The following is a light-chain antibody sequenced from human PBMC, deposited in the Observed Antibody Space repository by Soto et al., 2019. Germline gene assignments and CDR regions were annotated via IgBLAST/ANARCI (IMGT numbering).Light chain of an antibody. CDR3: SSYTSSSTHWV. V-gene: IGLV2-14*01. CDR1: SSDVGGYNY. CDR2: EVS. J-gene: IGLJ3*02. Sequence: QSALTQPASVSGSPGQSITISCTGTSSDVGGYNYVSWYQQHPGKAPKIMIYEVSNRPSGVSNRFSGSKSGNTASPTISGLQAEDEADYYCSSYTSSSTHWVFGGGTKLTVL.